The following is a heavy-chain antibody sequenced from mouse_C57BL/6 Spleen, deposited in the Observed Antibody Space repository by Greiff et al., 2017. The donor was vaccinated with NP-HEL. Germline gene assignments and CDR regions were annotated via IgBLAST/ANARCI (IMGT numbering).Heavy chain of an antibody. CDR1: GYTFTSYW. J-gene: IGHJ4*01. CDR3: ARYYYGSSGAMDY. Sequence: QVQLQQSGAELVRPGSSVKLSCKASGYTFTSYWMDWVKQRPGQGLEWIGNIYPSDSETHYNQKFKDKATLTVDKSSSTAYMQLSSLTSEDSAVYYCARYYYGSSGAMDYWGQGTSVTVSS. CDR2: IYPSDSET. V-gene: IGHV1-61*01. D-gene: IGHD1-1*01.